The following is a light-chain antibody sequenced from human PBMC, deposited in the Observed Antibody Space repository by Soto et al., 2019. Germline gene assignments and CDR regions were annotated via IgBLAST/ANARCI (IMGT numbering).Light chain of an antibody. CDR1: QSVSSSY. Sequence: EIVLTQSPGTPSLSPVERATLSCRASQSVSSSYLAWYQQKPGQAPRLLIYGASSRATGIPDRFSGSGSGTDFTLTISRLEPEDFAVYYCQQYGSSRITFGQGTRLEIK. CDR2: GAS. CDR3: QQYGSSRIT. V-gene: IGKV3-20*01. J-gene: IGKJ5*01.